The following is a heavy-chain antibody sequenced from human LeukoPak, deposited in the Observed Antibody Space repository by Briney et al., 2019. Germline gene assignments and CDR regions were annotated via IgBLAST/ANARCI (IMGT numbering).Heavy chain of an antibody. CDR1: GFTFSSYA. J-gene: IGHJ3*02. CDR2: ISYDGSNK. D-gene: IGHD3-22*01. Sequence: GSLRLSCAASGFTFSSYAMHWVRQAPGKGLEWVAVISYDGSNKYYADSVKGRFTISRDNSKNTLYLQMNSLRAEDTAVYYCARGRITMIVVGDDAFDIWGQGTMVTVSS. V-gene: IGHV3-30-3*01. CDR3: ARGRITMIVVGDDAFDI.